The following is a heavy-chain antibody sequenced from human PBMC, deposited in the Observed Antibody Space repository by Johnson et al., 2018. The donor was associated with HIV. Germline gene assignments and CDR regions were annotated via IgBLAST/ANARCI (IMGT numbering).Heavy chain of an antibody. D-gene: IGHD3-22*01. CDR2: VSYDGTNE. Sequence: QVQLVESGGGVVQPGRSLRLSCVASGFTFRSYGMHWVRQAPGKGLEWVAFVSYDGTNEFYADSVKGRFTVSRDNAKNSLYLQMNSLRAKDTAVYYCARDSRISLIVVVSRGGFDIWGQGTMVTVSS. CDR1: GFTFRSYG. CDR3: ARDSRISLIVVVSRGGFDI. J-gene: IGHJ3*02. V-gene: IGHV3-30*03.